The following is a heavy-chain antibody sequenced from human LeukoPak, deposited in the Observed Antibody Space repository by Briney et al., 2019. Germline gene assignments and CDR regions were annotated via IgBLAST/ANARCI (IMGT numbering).Heavy chain of an antibody. J-gene: IGHJ5*02. CDR1: GYTFTGYY. V-gene: IGHV1-2*02. CDR3: ARSGAVCSSTSCYTEGWFDP. Sequence: ASVKVSCKASGYTFTGYYMHWVRQAPGQGLEWMGWINPNSGGTNYAQKFQGRVTMTRDTSISTAYMELSRLRSDDTAVYYCARSGAVCSSTSCYTEGWFDPWGQGTLVTVSS. D-gene: IGHD2-2*02. CDR2: INPNSGGT.